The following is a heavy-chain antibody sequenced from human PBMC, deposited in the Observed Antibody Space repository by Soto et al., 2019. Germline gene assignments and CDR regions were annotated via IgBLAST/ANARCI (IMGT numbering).Heavy chain of an antibody. CDR3: ARQRIVVVPLGGMDG. J-gene: IGHJ6*02. D-gene: IGHD2-21*01. CDR2: IIPIFGTA. CDR1: GGTFSSYA. V-gene: IGHV1-69*12. Sequence: QVRLVQSGAEVKKPGSSVKVSCKASGGTFSSYAISWVRQAPGQGLEWMGGIIPIFGTANYAQKFQGRVTITADESTSTAYMELRSLRSADTAVYYCARQRIVVVPLGGMDGWGQGTTVTVSS.